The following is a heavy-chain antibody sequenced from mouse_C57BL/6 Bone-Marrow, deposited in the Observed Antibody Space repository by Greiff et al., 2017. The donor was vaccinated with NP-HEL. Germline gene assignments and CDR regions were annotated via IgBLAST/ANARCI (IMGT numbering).Heavy chain of an antibody. CDR3: ASGLYYGSSYYFDY. J-gene: IGHJ2*01. D-gene: IGHD1-1*01. CDR1: GFTFSSYG. CDR2: ISSGGSYT. Sequence: DVMLVESGGDLVKPGGSLKLSCAASGFTFSSYGMSWVRQTPDKRLEWVATISSGGSYTYYPDSVKGRFTISRDNAKNTLYLQMSSLKSEDTAMYYCASGLYYGSSYYFDYWGQGTTLTVSS. V-gene: IGHV5-6*02.